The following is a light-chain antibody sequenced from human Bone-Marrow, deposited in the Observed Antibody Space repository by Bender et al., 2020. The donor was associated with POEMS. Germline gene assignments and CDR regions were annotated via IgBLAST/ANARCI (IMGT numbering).Light chain of an antibody. J-gene: IGLJ3*02. CDR1: SSNIGENY. V-gene: IGLV1-47*01. CDR3: SSWDDSLSGWV. Sequence: QSVLTQPPSASGTPGQRVTISCSGSSSNIGENYVSWYQQVPGPAPKLLIHRNNQRPSGVPARFSGSKSGTSASLAISDIQSEDEGDYYCSSWDDSLSGWVFGGGTKLTVL. CDR2: RNN.